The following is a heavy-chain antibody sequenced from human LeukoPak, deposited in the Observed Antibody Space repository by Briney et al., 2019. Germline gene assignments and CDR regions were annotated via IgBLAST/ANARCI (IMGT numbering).Heavy chain of an antibody. CDR1: GFTFSSYS. V-gene: IGHV3-48*02. CDR2: ISSSGGDT. CDR3: ARSRSGNYFDN. D-gene: IGHD1-26*01. Sequence: GGSLRLSCAATGFTFSSYSMNWVRQAPGKGLEWVSYISSSGGDTYYADSVKGRFTISRDNAQNSLSLQMNGLRDEDTAVHHCARSRSGNYFDNWGQGTLVSVSS. J-gene: IGHJ4*02.